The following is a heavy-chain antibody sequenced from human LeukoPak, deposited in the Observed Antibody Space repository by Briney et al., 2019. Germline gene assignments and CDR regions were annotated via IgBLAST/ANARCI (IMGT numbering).Heavy chain of an antibody. CDR3: AKSSWYDSSGYHY. J-gene: IGHJ4*02. CDR2: ISSSSSYI. V-gene: IGHV3-21*04. D-gene: IGHD3-22*01. Sequence: GGSLRLSCAASGFTFSSYSMNWVRQAPGKGLEWVSSISSSSSYIYYADSVKGRFTISRDNSKNTLYLQMNSLRAEDTAVYYCAKSSWYDSSGYHYWGQGTLVTVSS. CDR1: GFTFSSYS.